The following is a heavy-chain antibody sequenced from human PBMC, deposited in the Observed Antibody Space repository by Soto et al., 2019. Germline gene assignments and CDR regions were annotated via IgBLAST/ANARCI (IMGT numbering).Heavy chain of an antibody. CDR3: ARPRSSGWYGFDS. V-gene: IGHV5-51*01. J-gene: IGHJ4*02. CDR1: GYNFTNYW. CDR2: IYPGDSDT. Sequence: EVQLVQSGAEVKKPGESLKISCKGSGYNFTNYWIGWVRQMPGKGLEWMGIIYPGDSDTRYSPSFQGQVTLSADKSISTAYLQWSSLIASDTAMYYCARPRSSGWYGFDSWGQGTLVTVSS. D-gene: IGHD6-19*01.